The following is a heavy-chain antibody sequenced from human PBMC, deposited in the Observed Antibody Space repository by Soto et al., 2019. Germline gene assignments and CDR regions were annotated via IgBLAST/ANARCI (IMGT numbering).Heavy chain of an antibody. V-gene: IGHV4-38-2*01. CDR1: GYSISSGYY. Sequence: PLETLSLTCAVSGYSISSGYYWGWLRQPPGKGLEWIGSIYHGGSTYYNPSLNSRVTLSIDMTNNHVSLILNSVTAADTAVYYCARGPPDYDFWSGYYRREPFDYWGQGTLVTVSS. J-gene: IGHJ4*02. CDR2: IYHGGST. D-gene: IGHD3-3*01. CDR3: ARGPPDYDFWSGYYRREPFDY.